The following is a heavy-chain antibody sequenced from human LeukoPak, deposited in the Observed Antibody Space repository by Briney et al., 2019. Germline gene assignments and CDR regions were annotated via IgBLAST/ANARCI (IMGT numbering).Heavy chain of an antibody. CDR3: ARDSSGYYHWFDP. D-gene: IGHD3-22*01. CDR1: GGSISSSSYY. Sequence: SETLSLTCTVSGGSISSSSYYWGWIRQPPGKGLEWIGSIYYSGSTNYNPSLKSRVTISVDTSKNQFSLKLSSVTAADTAVYCCARDSSGYYHWFDPWGQGTLVTVSS. V-gene: IGHV4-39*07. J-gene: IGHJ5*02. CDR2: IYYSGST.